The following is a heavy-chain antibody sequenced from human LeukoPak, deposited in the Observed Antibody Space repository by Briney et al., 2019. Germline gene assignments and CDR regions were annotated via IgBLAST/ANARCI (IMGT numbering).Heavy chain of an antibody. J-gene: IGHJ5*02. D-gene: IGHD6-19*01. CDR3: ARDVRYASGWSTPES. V-gene: IGHV4-4*07. CDR2: IYSSGSA. Sequence: SETPSLTCTVSGGSIINHYWSWIRQPAGKGLEWIGRIYSSGSANYSPSLKSRVSMSIDTSNNHFSLNLTSVTAADTALYFCARDVRYASGWSTPESWGQGTLVTVSS. CDR1: GGSIINHY.